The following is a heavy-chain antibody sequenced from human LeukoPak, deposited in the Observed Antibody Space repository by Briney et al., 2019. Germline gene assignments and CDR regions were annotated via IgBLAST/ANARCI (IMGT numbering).Heavy chain of an antibody. V-gene: IGHV3-11*01. CDR2: ISSTGETR. D-gene: IGHD3-9*01. CDR3: ARAGNYYGTPNDY. Sequence: PGGSLRLSCAASGFTFSDYYMSWIRQTPGKGLEWVSFISSTGETRHYADSVKGRFPISRDNARNSLYLQMNSLRAEDTAVYYCARAGNYYGTPNDYWGQGILVTVSS. CDR1: GFTFSDYY. J-gene: IGHJ4*02.